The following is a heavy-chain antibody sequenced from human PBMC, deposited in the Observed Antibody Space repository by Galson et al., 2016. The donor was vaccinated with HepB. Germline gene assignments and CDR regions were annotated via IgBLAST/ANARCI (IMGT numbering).Heavy chain of an antibody. CDR3: AKEGCGGDCQNYFDF. V-gene: IGHV3-23*01. Sequence: SLRLSCAASGFNFNMYAMNWVRQAPGKGLEWVSTINARGGTTKYADSVKGRFTISRDNSKNTLFLQMSSLRVEDTAVYYCAKEGCGGDCQNYFDFWGRGTLVAVSS. J-gene: IGHJ4*02. CDR1: GFNFNMYA. D-gene: IGHD2-21*02. CDR2: INARGGTT.